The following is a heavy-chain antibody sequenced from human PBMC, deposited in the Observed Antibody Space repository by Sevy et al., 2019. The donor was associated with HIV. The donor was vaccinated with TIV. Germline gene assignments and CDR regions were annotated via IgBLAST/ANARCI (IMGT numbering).Heavy chain of an antibody. CDR2: IKQDGSGK. CDR3: AREGSGSLWYYFDY. J-gene: IGHJ4*02. V-gene: IGHV3-7*01. Sequence: GGSLRLSCAASGFTFSSYWMTWVRQAPGKGLEWVANIKQDGSGKYYVDSVKGRFTISRDNAKNSLYLQMNSLRAEDTAVYYCAREGSGSLWYYFDYWGQGTLVTVSS. CDR1: GFTFSSYW. D-gene: IGHD3-22*01.